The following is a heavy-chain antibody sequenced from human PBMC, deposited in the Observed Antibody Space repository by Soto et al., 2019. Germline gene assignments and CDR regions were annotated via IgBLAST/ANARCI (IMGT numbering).Heavy chain of an antibody. CDR2: IYYSGST. D-gene: IGHD1-26*01. Sequence: SETLSLTCTVSGGSISSSSYYWGWIRQPPGKGLEWIGSIYYSGSTYYNPSLKSRVTISVDTSKNQFSLKLSSVTAADTAVYYCARQSGDYYYYGMDVCGQGTTVTVSS. V-gene: IGHV4-39*01. CDR1: GGSISSSSYY. J-gene: IGHJ6*02. CDR3: ARQSGDYYYYGMDV.